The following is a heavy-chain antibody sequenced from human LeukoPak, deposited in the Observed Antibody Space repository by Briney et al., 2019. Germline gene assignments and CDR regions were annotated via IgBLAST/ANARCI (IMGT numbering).Heavy chain of an antibody. V-gene: IGHV1-69*13. Sequence: ASVKVSCKASGGTFSNYAISWVRQAPGQGLEWLGGIIPIFGPPNTAQKFQGRVTITADESTSTVHMELSSLTPEDTAMYYCARDRSSGTFDSFGIWGPGTMVTVSS. CDR2: IIPIFGPP. CDR3: ARDRSSGTFDSFGI. D-gene: IGHD1-26*01. J-gene: IGHJ3*02. CDR1: GGTFSNYA.